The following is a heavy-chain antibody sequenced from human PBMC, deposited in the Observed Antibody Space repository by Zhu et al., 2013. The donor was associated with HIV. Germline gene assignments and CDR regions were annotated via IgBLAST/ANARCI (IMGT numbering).Heavy chain of an antibody. V-gene: IGHV1-2*02. D-gene: IGHD6-19*01. CDR2: INPNNGGT. J-gene: IGHJ6*02. CDR1: GYTFNGYY. Sequence: QVQLVQSGAEVKKPGASVQVSCEASGYTFNGYYMHWVRQAPGQGLEWMGWINPNNGGTNYAQKFQGRVTMTRDTSTSTAYMELSRLRSDDTAVYYCARDRVAVAGTFGYRYYGMDVWGQGTTVTVSS. CDR3: ARDRVAVAGTFGYRYYGMDV.